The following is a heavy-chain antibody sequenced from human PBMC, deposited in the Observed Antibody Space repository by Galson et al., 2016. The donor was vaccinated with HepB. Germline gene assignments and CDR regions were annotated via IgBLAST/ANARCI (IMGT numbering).Heavy chain of an antibody. CDR2: ISGSGTNT. J-gene: IGHJ6*02. Sequence: SLRLSCAASGFTFSNYVMNWVRRAPGKGLEWVSAISGSGTNTYYEESVKGRFTISRDNSKNTLFLQMNSLRAEDTAVYYCAKSLLGVTLVSYYYGMDVWGQGTTVTVSS. V-gene: IGHV3-23*01. CDR1: GFTFSNYV. CDR3: AKSLLGVTLVSYYYGMDV. D-gene: IGHD2-21*02.